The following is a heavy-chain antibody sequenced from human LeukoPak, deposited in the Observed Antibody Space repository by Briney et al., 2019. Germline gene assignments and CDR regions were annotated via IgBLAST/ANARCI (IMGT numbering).Heavy chain of an antibody. J-gene: IGHJ3*02. CDR1: GFTFSSYW. Sequence: GGSLRLSCAASGFTFSSYWMSWVRQAPGKGLEWVANVKRDGSETYYVDSVKGRFTISRDNAKNSLFLQMNSLRAEDTAVYYCTRDPYDTTGSYFGAFDIWGQGTMVTVSS. CDR2: VKRDGSET. CDR3: TRDPYDTTGSYFGAFDI. D-gene: IGHD3-22*01. V-gene: IGHV3-7*01.